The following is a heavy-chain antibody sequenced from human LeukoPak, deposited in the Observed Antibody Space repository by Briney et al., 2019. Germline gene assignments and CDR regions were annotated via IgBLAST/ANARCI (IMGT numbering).Heavy chain of an antibody. V-gene: IGHV4-59*12. J-gene: IGHJ6*03. Sequence: SETLSLTCNVSGGSIRGYYWSWIRQPPGKGLEWIGYIYSSGSTNYNPSLKSRVTMSVDTSKNQFSLKVSSVTAADTAVYYCARLGYYYYYMDVWGKGTTVTISS. CDR2: IYSSGST. CDR3: ARLGYYYYYMDV. CDR1: GGSIRGYY. D-gene: IGHD7-27*01.